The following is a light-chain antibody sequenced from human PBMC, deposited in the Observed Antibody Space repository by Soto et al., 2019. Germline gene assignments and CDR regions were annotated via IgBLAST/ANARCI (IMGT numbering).Light chain of an antibody. CDR1: SSDVGGYNY. Sequence: QSALAQPASVSGSLGQSITISCTGASSDVGGYNYVSWYQQHPGEAPKLMFYEVSYRPSGVSNRFSGSKSGNTASLTISGLQVEDEADYYCSSYTSSSTYVFGGGTKVTVL. CDR3: SSYTSSSTYV. V-gene: IGLV2-14*01. CDR2: EVS. J-gene: IGLJ1*01.